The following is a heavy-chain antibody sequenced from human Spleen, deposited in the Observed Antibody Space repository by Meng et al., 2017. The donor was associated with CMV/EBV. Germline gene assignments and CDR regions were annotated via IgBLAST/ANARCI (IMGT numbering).Heavy chain of an antibody. Sequence: CEASGYTVSGYHIRGVRQAPGQGLEWMGWISPHGGGTKYSQRFQGRVTMTTDTSISTAYMELTRLRSDDTAIYYCARPYYGSGSFEHWGQGTLVTVSS. CDR3: ARPYYGSGSFEH. V-gene: IGHV1-2*02. J-gene: IGHJ4*02. D-gene: IGHD3-10*01. CDR1: GYTVSGYH. CDR2: ISPHGGGT.